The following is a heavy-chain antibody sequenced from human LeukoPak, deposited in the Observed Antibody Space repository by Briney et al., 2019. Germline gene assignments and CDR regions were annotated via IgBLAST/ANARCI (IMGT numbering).Heavy chain of an antibody. CDR2: ISYDGSNK. Sequence: AGGSLRLSCAASGFTFSSYAMHWVRQAPGKGLEWVAVISYDGSNKYYADSVKGRFTISRDNSKNTLYLQMNSLRAEDTAVYYCAKVQQLVHYYHYYGMDVWGQGTTVTVSS. J-gene: IGHJ6*02. CDR1: GFTFSSYA. D-gene: IGHD6-13*01. V-gene: IGHV3-30-3*01. CDR3: AKVQQLVHYYHYYGMDV.